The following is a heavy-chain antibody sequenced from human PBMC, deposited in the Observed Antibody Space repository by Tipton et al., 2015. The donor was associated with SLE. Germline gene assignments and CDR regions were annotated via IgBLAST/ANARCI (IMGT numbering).Heavy chain of an antibody. CDR2: VFSSGTT. Sequence: TLSLTCTVSLYSIGSGFYWDWVRQHPGKGLEWIGYVFSSGTTYYNPSLQGRLSMSLDTSKNQLSLQLSSVTSADTAVYYCARYFYDSSGVCLFDLWGQGTLVTVSS. V-gene: IGHV4-31*03. CDR1: LYSIGSGFY. J-gene: IGHJ4*02. D-gene: IGHD3-22*01. CDR3: ARYFYDSSGVCLFDL.